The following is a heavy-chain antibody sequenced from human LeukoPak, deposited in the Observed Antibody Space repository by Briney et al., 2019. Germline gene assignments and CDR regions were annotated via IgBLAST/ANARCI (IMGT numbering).Heavy chain of an antibody. CDR2: IYYTGST. V-gene: IGHV4-59*08. Sequence: SETLSLTCSVSGXSITNSYWSWIRQPPGKGLEWLGYIYYTGSTTYSPSYKSRVTISVDTSRNQISLKLTSVTAADTAVYYCARHVAVGETAWGQGILVTVFS. CDR3: ARHVAVGETA. CDR1: GXSITNSY. D-gene: IGHD1-26*01. J-gene: IGHJ5*02.